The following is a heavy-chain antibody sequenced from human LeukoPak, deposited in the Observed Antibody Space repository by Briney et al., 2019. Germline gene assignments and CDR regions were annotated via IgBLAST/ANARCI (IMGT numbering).Heavy chain of an antibody. V-gene: IGHV1-18*01. Sequence: ASVKVSCKASGYTFTSYGISWVRQAPGQGLEWMGWISGYNGNTNYVQKLQGRVTMTTDTSTSTAYMELRSLRSEDTAVYYCARSSNGGAFDIWGQGAMVTVSS. J-gene: IGHJ3*02. CDR2: ISGYNGNT. CDR3: ARSSNGGAFDI. D-gene: IGHD4-11*01. CDR1: GYTFTSYG.